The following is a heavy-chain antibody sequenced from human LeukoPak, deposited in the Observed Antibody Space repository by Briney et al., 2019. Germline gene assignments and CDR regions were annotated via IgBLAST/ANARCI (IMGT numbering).Heavy chain of an antibody. J-gene: IGHJ4*02. V-gene: IGHV3-23*01. D-gene: IGHD6-19*01. Sequence: PGGSLRLSCAASEFSVGSNYMTWVRQAPGKGLEWVSAISGSGGSTYYADSVKGRFTISRDNSKNTLYLQMNSLRAEDTAVYYCAKVKGIAVAGPNFDYWGQGTLVTVSS. CDR1: EFSVGSNY. CDR3: AKVKGIAVAGPNFDY. CDR2: ISGSGGST.